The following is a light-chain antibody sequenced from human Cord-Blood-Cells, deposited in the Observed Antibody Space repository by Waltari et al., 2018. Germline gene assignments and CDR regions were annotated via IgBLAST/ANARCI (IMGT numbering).Light chain of an antibody. J-gene: IGLJ3*02. CDR3: QSYDSSNHWV. CDR1: SGSIPRNY. Sequence: NFMLTQPHSVSESPGKTVTISCTRSSGSIPRNYVPWYQQRPGCSPTTVIYEDNQRRSGVPDRFSGSIDSSSNSASLTNSGLKAEDEADYYCQSYDSSNHWVFGGGTKLTVL. V-gene: IGLV6-57*01. CDR2: EDN.